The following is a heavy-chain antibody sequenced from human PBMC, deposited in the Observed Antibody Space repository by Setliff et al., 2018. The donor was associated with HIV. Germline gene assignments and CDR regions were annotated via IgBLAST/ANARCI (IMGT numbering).Heavy chain of an antibody. V-gene: IGHV4-59*01. D-gene: IGHD6-13*01. Sequence: SETLSLTCSVSGISINGYYWSWIRQSPRTRLEWIGYVSSIGNTNYNPSLKSRVTISVDTSKNQFSLKLNSVTAADTAVYYCARAAAGSPYYYYYMDVWGKGTTVTVSS. CDR3: ARAAAGSPYYYYYMDV. J-gene: IGHJ6*03. CDR2: VSSIGNT. CDR1: GISINGYY.